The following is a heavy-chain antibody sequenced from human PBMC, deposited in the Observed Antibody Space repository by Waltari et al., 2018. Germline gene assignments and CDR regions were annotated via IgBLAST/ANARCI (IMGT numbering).Heavy chain of an antibody. CDR1: GVSISSGTYY. V-gene: IGHV4-61*02. CDR3: VRDWGGDDSGSV. J-gene: IGHJ4*02. CDR2: IYSSGTT. Sequence: QVQLQESGPRLVKPSQTLSLTCTVSGVSISSGTYYWSWILQSAGRGLEWIGRIYSSGTTKYNPSLKSRVSISIDRSKNQFFVRLTSATAADSAIYYCVRDWGGDDSGSVWGRGAPVTVSS. D-gene: IGHD3-10*01.